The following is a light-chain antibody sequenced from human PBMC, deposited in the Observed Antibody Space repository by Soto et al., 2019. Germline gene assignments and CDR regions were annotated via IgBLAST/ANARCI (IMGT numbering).Light chain of an antibody. CDR3: QQYGSSHT. Sequence: EIVMTQSPVTLSVSPGERATLSCRASQNISRSLAWYQQKPGQGPSLLIYGTSTRAGGVPARFSGGGSGTDFTLTISRLEPEDFAVYYCQQYGSSHTFGGGTKVDIK. CDR1: QNISRS. CDR2: GTS. J-gene: IGKJ4*01. V-gene: IGKV3-20*01.